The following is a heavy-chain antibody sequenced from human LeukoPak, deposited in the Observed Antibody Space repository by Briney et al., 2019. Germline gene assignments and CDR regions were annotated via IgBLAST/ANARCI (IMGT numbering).Heavy chain of an antibody. D-gene: IGHD3-3*01. CDR1: GYTFTSYA. J-gene: IGHJ6*02. V-gene: IGHV1-69*13. CDR2: IIPIFGTA. Sequence: GASVKVSCKASGYTFTSYAISWVRQAPGQGLEWMGGIIPIFGTANYAQKFQGRVTITADESTSTAYMELSSLRSEDTAVYYCARERFDYGMDVWGQGTTVTVSS. CDR3: ARERFDYGMDV.